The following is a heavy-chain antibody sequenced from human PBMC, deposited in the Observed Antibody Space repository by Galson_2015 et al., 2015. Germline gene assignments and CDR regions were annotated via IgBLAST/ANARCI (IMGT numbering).Heavy chain of an antibody. CDR2: IYSGGST. CDR3: ATVTKPLRYFAS. J-gene: IGHJ1*01. Sequence: SLRLSCAASGFTVSTKYMTWVRQAPGKGLEWLSIIYSGGSTYYADSVKGRFAISRDNSKNTLDLQMNSLRAEDTAVYYCATVTKPLRYFASWGQGTLVTVSS. V-gene: IGHV3-53*01. D-gene: IGHD3-9*01. CDR1: GFTVSTKY.